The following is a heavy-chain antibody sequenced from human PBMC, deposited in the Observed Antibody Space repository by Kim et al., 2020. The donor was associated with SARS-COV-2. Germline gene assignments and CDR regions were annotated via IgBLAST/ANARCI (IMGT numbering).Heavy chain of an antibody. Sequence: SETLSLTCTVSGGSISSSSYYWGWIRQPPGKGLEWIGSIYYSGSTYYNPSLKSRVTISVDTSKNQFSLKLSSVTAADTAVYYCARQYSSGWYFEPYGMDVWGQGTTVTVSS. CDR2: IYYSGST. D-gene: IGHD6-19*01. CDR3: ARQYSSGWYFEPYGMDV. CDR1: GGSISSSSYY. J-gene: IGHJ6*02. V-gene: IGHV4-39*01.